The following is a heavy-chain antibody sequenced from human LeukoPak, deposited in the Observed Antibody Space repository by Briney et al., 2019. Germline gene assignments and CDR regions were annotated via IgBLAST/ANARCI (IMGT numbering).Heavy chain of an antibody. CDR2: IYYSGST. CDR1: GGSISSYY. V-gene: IGHV4-59*08. D-gene: IGHD3-22*01. J-gene: IGHJ4*02. Sequence: SETLSLTCTVSGGSISSYYWSWIRQPPGKGLEWIGYIYYSGSTNYSPSLKSRVTMSVDTSKNQFSLKLSSVTAADTAVYYCARGVSDYDSSGYYYWGQGTLVTVSS. CDR3: ARGVSDYDSSGYYY.